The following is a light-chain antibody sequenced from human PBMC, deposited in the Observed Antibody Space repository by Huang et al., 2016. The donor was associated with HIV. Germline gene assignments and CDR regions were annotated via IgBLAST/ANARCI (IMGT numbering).Light chain of an antibody. CDR1: QRVSSY. Sequence: DIVLTQSPATLSLSPGERATLSCRASQRVSSYLAWYKQKPGQAPRLLIYEASNRATGIPARFSGSGSGTDFTLTISSLEPEDFAVYYCQQRRNWPLTFGGGTKVEIK. V-gene: IGKV3-11*01. CDR2: EAS. CDR3: QQRRNWPLT. J-gene: IGKJ4*01.